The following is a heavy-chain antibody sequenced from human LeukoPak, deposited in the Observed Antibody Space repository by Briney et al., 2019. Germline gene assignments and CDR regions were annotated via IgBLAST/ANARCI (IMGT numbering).Heavy chain of an antibody. CDR3: ARQRFDSGGYTVFNS. CDR1: GFTFSTYT. J-gene: IGHJ4*02. D-gene: IGHD3-10*01. V-gene: IGHV3-21*01. Sequence: GGSLRLSCAVSGFTFSTYTMNWVRQAPGKGLEWVSSISSSSSYIYYADSVKGRFTISRDNAKNSLYLEMNNLRAEDTAIYYCARQRFDSGGYTVFNSWGQGTLVTVSS. CDR2: ISSSSSYI.